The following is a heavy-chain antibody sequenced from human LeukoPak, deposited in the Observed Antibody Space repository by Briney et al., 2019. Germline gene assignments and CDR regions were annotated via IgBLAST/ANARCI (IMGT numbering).Heavy chain of an antibody. J-gene: IGHJ5*02. CDR2: ISYDGSNK. D-gene: IGHD1-26*01. CDR3: AKSSYYA. Sequence: PGGSLRLSCAASGFTFSSYGMHWVRQAPGKGLEWVAVISYDGSNKYYADSVKGRFTISRDNSKNTLYLQMNSLRAEDTAVYYCAKSSYYAWGQGTLVTVSS. V-gene: IGHV3-30*18. CDR1: GFTFSSYG.